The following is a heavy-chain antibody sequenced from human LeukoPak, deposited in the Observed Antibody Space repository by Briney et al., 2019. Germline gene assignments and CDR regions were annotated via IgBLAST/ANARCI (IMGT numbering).Heavy chain of an antibody. Sequence: SETLSLTCTVSGGSISSGDYYWSWIRQPPGKGLEWIGYIYYSGSTYYNPSLKSRVTISVDTSKNQFSLKLSSVTAADTAVYYCARDAYCYGSGSSGRLWGQGTLVTVSS. CDR1: GGSISSGDYY. D-gene: IGHD3-10*01. V-gene: IGHV4-30-4*08. CDR3: ARDAYCYGSGSSGRL. J-gene: IGHJ4*02. CDR2: IYYSGST.